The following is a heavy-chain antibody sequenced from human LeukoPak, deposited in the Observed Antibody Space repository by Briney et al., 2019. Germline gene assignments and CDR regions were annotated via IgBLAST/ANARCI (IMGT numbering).Heavy chain of an antibody. D-gene: IGHD3-3*01. J-gene: IGHJ6*02. CDR3: AREYDFWSGPTPPKYYGMDV. CDR1: GFTFSSYS. CDR2: IKQDGSEK. V-gene: IGHV3-7*01. Sequence: GGSLRLSCAASGFTFSSYSMNWVRQAPGKGLEWVANIKQDGSEKYYVDSVKGRFTISRDNAKNSLYLQMNSLRAEDTAVYYCAREYDFWSGPTPPKYYGMDVWGQGTTVTVSS.